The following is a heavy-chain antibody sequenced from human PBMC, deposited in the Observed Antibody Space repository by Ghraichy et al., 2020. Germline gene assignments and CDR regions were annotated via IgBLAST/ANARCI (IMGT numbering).Heavy chain of an antibody. V-gene: IGHV3-30*18. D-gene: IGHD6-13*01. Sequence: GGSLRLSCAASGFTFSSNGMHWVRQAPGKGLEWVAVISYDGSNKYYADSVKGRFTISRDNSKNTLYLQMNSLRAEDTAVYYCAKDRRSTWSFDYWGQGTLVTVSS. CDR3: AKDRRSTWSFDY. J-gene: IGHJ4*02. CDR1: GFTFSSNG. CDR2: ISYDGSNK.